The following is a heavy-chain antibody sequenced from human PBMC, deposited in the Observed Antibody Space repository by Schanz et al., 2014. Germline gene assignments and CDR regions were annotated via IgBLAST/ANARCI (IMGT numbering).Heavy chain of an antibody. V-gene: IGHV3-43*01. D-gene: IGHD3-16*01. CDR3: AKGAVEMSTGLGGS. J-gene: IGHJ5*02. Sequence: VQLVESGGVVVQPGGSLRLSCAASGFTFDDYTMHWVRQAPGKGLEWVSLITWDGGITYYADSLKGRFTISGDNSKNSLYLQMNSLRTETTALYYCAKGAVEMSTGLGGSWGQGTLVTVSS. CDR2: ITWDGGIT. CDR1: GFTFDDYT.